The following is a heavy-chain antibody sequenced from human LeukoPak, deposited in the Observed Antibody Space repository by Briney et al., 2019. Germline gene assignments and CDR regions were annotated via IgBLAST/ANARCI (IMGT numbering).Heavy chain of an antibody. D-gene: IGHD4-23*01. V-gene: IGHV4-39*01. CDR3: AGHEYYGANCDY. CDR1: GGSISSNSYY. J-gene: IGHJ4*02. Sequence: TSSETLSLTCTVSGGSISSNSYYWGWIRQPPGKGLEWIGSIYYSGSTYYNSSLKSRVTIFVDTSKNQFSLELSSVTAADTAVYYCAGHEYYGANCDYWGQGTLVTVSS. CDR2: IYYSGST.